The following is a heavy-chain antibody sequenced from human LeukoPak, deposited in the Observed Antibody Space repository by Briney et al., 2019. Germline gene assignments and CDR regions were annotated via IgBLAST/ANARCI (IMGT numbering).Heavy chain of an antibody. J-gene: IGHJ3*02. V-gene: IGHV3-7*03. CDR1: GFTFSSYW. CDR2: IKQDGSEK. Sequence: GGSLRLSCAASGFTFSSYWISWVRQAPGKGLEWVANIKQDGSEKYYVDSVKGRFTISRDNAKNSLYLQMNSLRAEDTAVYYCARVRYVWGSFGFDIWGQGTMVTVSS. D-gene: IGHD3-16*01. CDR3: ARVRYVWGSFGFDI.